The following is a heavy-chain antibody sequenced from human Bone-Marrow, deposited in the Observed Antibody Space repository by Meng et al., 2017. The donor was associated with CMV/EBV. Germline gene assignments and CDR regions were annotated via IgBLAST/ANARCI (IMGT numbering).Heavy chain of an antibody. CDR2: MNPNSGNT. J-gene: IGHJ5*02. D-gene: IGHD1-1*01. Sequence: ASVKVSCKASGYTFTGYDINWVRQATGQGLEWMGWMNPNSGNTGYAQKFQGRVTMTRNTSISTAYMELTSLRSEETAVYYCARWVLGFNNWFDPWGQGTLVTVSS. V-gene: IGHV1-8*01. CDR3: ARWVLGFNNWFDP. CDR1: GYTFTGYD.